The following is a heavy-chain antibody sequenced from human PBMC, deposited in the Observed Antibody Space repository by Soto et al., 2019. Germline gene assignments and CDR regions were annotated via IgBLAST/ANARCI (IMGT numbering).Heavy chain of an antibody. CDR2: IIPIFGTA. V-gene: IGHV1-69*13. CDR1: GGTFSSYA. J-gene: IGHJ4*02. Sequence: SVKVSCKASGGTFSSYAISWVRQAPGQGLEWMGGIIPIFGTANYAQKFQGRVTITADESTSTAYMELSSLRSEDTAVYYCARVGNYYDSSGYFPFQYYFDCWGQGTLVTVSS. D-gene: IGHD3-22*01. CDR3: ARVGNYYDSSGYFPFQYYFDC.